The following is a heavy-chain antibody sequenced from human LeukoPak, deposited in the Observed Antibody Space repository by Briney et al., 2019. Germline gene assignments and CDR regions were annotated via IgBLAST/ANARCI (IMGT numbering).Heavy chain of an antibody. CDR1: GFTFSSYA. CDR3: ARGDIVVVVAATLEP. CDR2: VTGSGAST. D-gene: IGHD2-15*01. J-gene: IGHJ5*02. Sequence: GGSLRLSCAASGFTFSSYAMSWVRQAPGKGLEWVSAVTGSGASTYYADSVKGRFTISRDNSKNTLYLQMNSLRAEDTAVYYCARGDIVVVVAATLEPWGQGTLVTVSS. V-gene: IGHV3-23*01.